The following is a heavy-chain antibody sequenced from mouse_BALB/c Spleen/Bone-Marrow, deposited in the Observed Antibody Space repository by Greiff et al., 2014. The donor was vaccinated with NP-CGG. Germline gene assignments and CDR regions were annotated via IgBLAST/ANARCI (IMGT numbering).Heavy chain of an antibody. D-gene: IGHD2-14*01. CDR1: GYTFSSYW. Sequence: VQRVESGAELMKPGASVKVSCKATGYTFSSYWIEWVKQRPGHGLEWIGEILPGSGSTNYNKKFKGKATFTADTSSNTAYMQLSSLTSEDSAVYYCARYYRYDYWGQGTTLTVSS. J-gene: IGHJ2*01. CDR2: ILPGSGST. V-gene: IGHV1-9*01. CDR3: ARYYRYDY.